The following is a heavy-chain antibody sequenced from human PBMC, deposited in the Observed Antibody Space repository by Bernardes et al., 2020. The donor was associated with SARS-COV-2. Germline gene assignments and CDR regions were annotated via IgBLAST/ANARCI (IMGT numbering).Heavy chain of an antibody. D-gene: IGHD3-10*01. J-gene: IGHJ5*02. CDR2: INPNSGDT. CDR3: ARDRATTMIRGIIRFYFDP. V-gene: IGHV1-2*02. Sequence: ASVKVSCKASGYTFTDNYMHWVRQAPGQGLEWMGWINPNSGDTNYARKFQGRVTMTRDTSISTVYMEVSRLRSDDTAVYYCARDRATTMIRGIIRFYFDPRGQGTLVTVSS. CDR1: GYTFTDNY.